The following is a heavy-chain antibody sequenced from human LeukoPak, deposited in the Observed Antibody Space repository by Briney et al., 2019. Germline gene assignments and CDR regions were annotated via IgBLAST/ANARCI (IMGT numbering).Heavy chain of an antibody. CDR3: ARGRQDVNMILVVMAGVSYYLDV. CDR2: MRPSGSS. CDR1: SGSFRDYY. Sequence: PSETQSLICAVYSGSFRDYYWTWIRQTPGKGLEGIGEMRPSGSSNYNPSLKSRVTISVDTSKNQFSLKLRSVTAADTAVYYCARGRQDVNMILVVMAGVSYYLDVWSKGTTVTVS. J-gene: IGHJ6*03. D-gene: IGHD3-22*01. V-gene: IGHV4-34*01.